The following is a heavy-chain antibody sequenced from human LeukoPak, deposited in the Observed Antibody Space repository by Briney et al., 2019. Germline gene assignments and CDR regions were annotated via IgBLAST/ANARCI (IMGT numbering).Heavy chain of an antibody. J-gene: IGHJ4*02. CDR1: GGSISSGGYY. V-gene: IGHV4-31*03. Sequence: PSETLSLTCTVSGGSISSGGYYWSWIRQHPGKGLEWIGYIYYSGSTYYNPSLKSRVTISVDTSKNRFSLKLSSVTAADTAVYYCARGTPWDIVVVPAARLIGGYYFDYWGQGTLVTVSS. D-gene: IGHD2-2*01. CDR2: IYYSGST. CDR3: ARGTPWDIVVVPAARLIGGYYFDY.